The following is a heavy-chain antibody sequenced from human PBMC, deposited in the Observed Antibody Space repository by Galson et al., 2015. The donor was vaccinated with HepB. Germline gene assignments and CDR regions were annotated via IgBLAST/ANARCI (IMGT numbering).Heavy chain of an antibody. CDR1: GFTFSSYA. D-gene: IGHD1-26*01. Sequence: SLRLSCAASGFTFSSYAMSWVRQAPGKGLEWVSAISGSGGSTYYADSVKGRFTISRDNSKNTLYLQMNSLRAEDTAVYYCAKAFEEWELLRNYYYYGMDVWGQGTTVTVSS. V-gene: IGHV3-23*01. J-gene: IGHJ6*02. CDR3: AKAFEEWELLRNYYYYGMDV. CDR2: ISGSGGST.